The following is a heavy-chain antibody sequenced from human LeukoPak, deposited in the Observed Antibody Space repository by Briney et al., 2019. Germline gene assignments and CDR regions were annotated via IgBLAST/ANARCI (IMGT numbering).Heavy chain of an antibody. J-gene: IGHJ4*02. Sequence: KPSQTLSLTCVISGDSVSNNVAVWHWIRQSPSRGLEWLGRTYYRSKWHNHYAVSMESRITISPDTSKNQFYLQLDSVTPEDTAVYYCARDAVGASLFEYWGQGTLVTVS. CDR2: TYYRSKWHN. CDR3: ARDAVGASLFEY. D-gene: IGHD1-26*01. CDR1: GDSVSNNVAV. V-gene: IGHV6-1*01.